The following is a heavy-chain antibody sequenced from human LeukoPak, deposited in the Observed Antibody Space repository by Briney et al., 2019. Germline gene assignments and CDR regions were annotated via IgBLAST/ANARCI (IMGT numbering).Heavy chain of an antibody. CDR2: IKQDGSEK. CDR3: AREGRFDAFDI. V-gene: IGHV3-7*01. D-gene: IGHD1-26*01. J-gene: IGHJ3*02. Sequence: GGSLRLSCAASGFTVSSNYMSWVRQAPGKGLEWVANIKQDGSEKYYVDSVKGRFTISRDNAKDSLYLQMNSLRAEDTAVYYCAREGRFDAFDIWGQGTMVTVSS. CDR1: GFTVSSNY.